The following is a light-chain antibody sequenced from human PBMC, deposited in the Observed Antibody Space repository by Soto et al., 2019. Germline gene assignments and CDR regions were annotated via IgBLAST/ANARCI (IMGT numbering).Light chain of an antibody. J-gene: IGKJ4*01. CDR1: QGIRNS. V-gene: IGKV1-27*01. Sequence: DIQMTQSLSFLSASVGDRVTITCRASQGIRNSLAWYQHKPGKVPKLLIYAASTLYSGVSSRFSGSGSGTDFTLTIGSLQPEDVAVYYCQKHSSVPFTFGGGTKVEIK. CDR3: QKHSSVPFT. CDR2: AAS.